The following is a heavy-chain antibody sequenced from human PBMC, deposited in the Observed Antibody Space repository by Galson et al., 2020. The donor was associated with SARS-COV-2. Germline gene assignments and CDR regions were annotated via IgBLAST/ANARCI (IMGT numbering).Heavy chain of an antibody. V-gene: IGHV3-21*01. CDR2: ISSSSSYI. CDR1: GFTFSSYS. Sequence: WESLRLSCAASGFTFSSYSMNWVRHAPGKGLEWVSSISSSSSYIYYADSVKGRFTLSRDKAKNSLYLQMNSLRAEDTAVYYCARDPYGSGSYPYYYYYMDVWGKGTTVTISS. CDR3: ARDPYGSGSYPYYYYYMDV. J-gene: IGHJ6*03. D-gene: IGHD3-10*01.